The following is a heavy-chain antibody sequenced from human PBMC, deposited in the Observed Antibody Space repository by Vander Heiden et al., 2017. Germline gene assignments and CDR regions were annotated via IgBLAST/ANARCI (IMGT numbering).Heavy chain of an antibody. CDR3: ARGPYYDILTGYYYGMDV. J-gene: IGHJ6*02. CDR1: GYTFTSYD. CDR2: MNPNSGNT. D-gene: IGHD3-9*01. V-gene: IGHV1-8*01. Sequence: QVQLVQSGAEVKKPGASVKVSCKAYGYTFTSYDINWVRQATGQGLEWMGWMNPNSGNTGYAQKFQGRVTMTRNTSISTAYMELSSLRSEDTAVYYCARGPYYDILTGYYYGMDVWGQGTTVTVSS.